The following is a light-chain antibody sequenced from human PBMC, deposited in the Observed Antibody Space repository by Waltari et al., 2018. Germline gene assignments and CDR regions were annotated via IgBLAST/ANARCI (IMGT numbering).Light chain of an antibody. CDR1: SSTIGAGYD. J-gene: IGLJ3*02. CDR3: QSYDTSPSVV. V-gene: IGLV1-40*01. CDR2: GNN. Sequence: QSVLTPPPSVSGAPGQRVAISCTGSSSTIGAGYDVHWYQQLPRTAPKLLIYGNNNRPSGVPDRFFGSTYGTSASLAITGLQAEDEADYYCQSYDTSPSVVFGGGTKLTVL.